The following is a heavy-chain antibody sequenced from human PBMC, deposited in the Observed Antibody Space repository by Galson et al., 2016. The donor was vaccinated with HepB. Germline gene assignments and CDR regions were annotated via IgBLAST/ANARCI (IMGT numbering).Heavy chain of an antibody. D-gene: IGHD3-22*01. J-gene: IGHJ4*02. Sequence: SETLSLTCIVSGGSISSGSYYWGWIRQPPGKGLEWIGSIYYSGSTYYNPSLKSRVTISVDTSNNQFSLKLTSVTAADTAVYYCARILGAMIVVTSRNYFDHWGQGTLVTVSS. CDR1: GGSISSGSYY. CDR3: ARILGAMIVVTSRNYFDH. CDR2: IYYSGST. V-gene: IGHV4-39*01.